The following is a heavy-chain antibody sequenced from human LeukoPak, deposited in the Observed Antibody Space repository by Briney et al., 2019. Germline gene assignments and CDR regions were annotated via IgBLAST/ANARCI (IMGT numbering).Heavy chain of an antibody. CDR2: INHSGST. Sequence: SETLSLTCAVYGGSFSGYYWSWIRQPPGKGLEWIGEINHSGSTNYNPSLKSRVTISVDTSKNQFSLKLSSVTAADTAVYYCARVGSRSWYVPPYYGMDVRGQGTTVTVSS. CDR1: GGSFSGYY. J-gene: IGHJ6*02. CDR3: ARVGSRSWYVPPYYGMDV. D-gene: IGHD6-13*01. V-gene: IGHV4-34*01.